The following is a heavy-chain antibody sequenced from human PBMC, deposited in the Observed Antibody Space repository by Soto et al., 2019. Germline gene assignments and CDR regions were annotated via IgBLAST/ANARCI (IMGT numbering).Heavy chain of an antibody. CDR2: MSPGGNNQ. D-gene: IGHD3-22*01. V-gene: IGHV3-30-3*01. Sequence: GGSLDLSCAAPVFNFILHALHWIRQAPGEGLEWVAVMSPGGNNQYYADSVKGRFTISRDTSKSTLYLQMTSLRPEDTAVYYCASGAAFYYDTSRYWGQGTLVTVSS. CDR1: VFNFILHA. CDR3: ASGAAFYYDTSRY. J-gene: IGHJ4*02.